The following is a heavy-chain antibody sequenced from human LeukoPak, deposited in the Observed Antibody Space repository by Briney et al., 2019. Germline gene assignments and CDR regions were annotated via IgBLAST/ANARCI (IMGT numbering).Heavy chain of an antibody. CDR1: GYTFTSYG. V-gene: IGHV1-18*01. D-gene: IGHD6-13*01. CDR2: ISAYNGNT. J-gene: IGHJ3*02. Sequence: ASVKVSSKVSGYTFTSYGISGVRQAPGQGLEWRGWISAYNGNTNYAQKLQGRVTMTTDTSTSTAYMELRSLRSDDTAVYYCARVTAGYDAFDIWGQGTMVTVSS. CDR3: ARVTAGYDAFDI.